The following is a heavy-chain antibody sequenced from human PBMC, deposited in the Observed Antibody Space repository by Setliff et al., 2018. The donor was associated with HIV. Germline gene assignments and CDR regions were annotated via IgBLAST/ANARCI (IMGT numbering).Heavy chain of an antibody. Sequence: GESLKISCVASGFTFSNYWMSWVRQAPGKGLEWVANIKQDGSEKYYVDSVKGRFTISRDNAKKSLYLQMNSLRAEDTAVYYCARDWYYYDSSGYGGDLSFDIWGQGTMVTVSS. CDR1: GFTFSNYW. CDR3: ARDWYYYDSSGYGGDLSFDI. D-gene: IGHD3-22*01. CDR2: IKQDGSEK. V-gene: IGHV3-7*01. J-gene: IGHJ3*02.